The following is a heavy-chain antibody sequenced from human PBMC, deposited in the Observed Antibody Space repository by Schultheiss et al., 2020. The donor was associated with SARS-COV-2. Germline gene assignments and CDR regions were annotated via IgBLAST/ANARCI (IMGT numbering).Heavy chain of an antibody. J-gene: IGHJ5*02. V-gene: IGHV1-18*04. Sequence: ASVKVSCKASGYTFTSYGISWVRQAPGQGLEWMGWISAYNGNTNYAQKLQGRVTMTTDTSTSTAYMELRSLRSEDTAVYYCARVESSGYPFDPWGQGTLVTVSS. CDR3: ARVESSGYPFDP. CDR1: GYTFTSYG. CDR2: ISAYNGNT. D-gene: IGHD3-3*01.